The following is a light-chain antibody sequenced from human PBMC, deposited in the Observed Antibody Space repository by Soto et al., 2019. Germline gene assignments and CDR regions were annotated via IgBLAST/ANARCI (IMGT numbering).Light chain of an antibody. CDR2: GAS. CDR3: LQDYNYPHT. V-gene: IGKV1-6*01. Sequence: AIQLTQSPSSLSASVGDRVTITCRASQGIRDDLGWYQQKPGEAPKALIYGASNLQSGVPSRFSASGSGTDFTLTISSLQPEDFATYYCLQDYNYPHTFGQGTKVDIK. J-gene: IGKJ2*01. CDR1: QGIRDD.